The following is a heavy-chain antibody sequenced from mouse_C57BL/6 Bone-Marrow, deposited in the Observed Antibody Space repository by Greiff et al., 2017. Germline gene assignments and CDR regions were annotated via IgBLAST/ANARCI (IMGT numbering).Heavy chain of an antibody. CDR2: IRNKANGYTT. Sequence: EVMLVESGGGLVQPGGSLSLSCAASGFTFTDYYMSWVRQPPGKALEWLGFIRNKANGYTTEYSASVKGRFTISRDNSQSILYLQMNALRAEDSATYYCARYTYGSPYYFDYWGQGTTLTVSS. CDR1: GFTFTDYY. D-gene: IGHD1-1*01. V-gene: IGHV7-3*01. J-gene: IGHJ2*01. CDR3: ARYTYGSPYYFDY.